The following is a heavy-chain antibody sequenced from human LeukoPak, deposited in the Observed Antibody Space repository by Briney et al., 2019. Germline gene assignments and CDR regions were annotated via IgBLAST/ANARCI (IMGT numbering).Heavy chain of an antibody. V-gene: IGHV3-21*01. CDR1: GFTFSSNW. CDR2: ISSSSSYI. CDR3: ARDRGYSGYDYY. Sequence: GGSLRLSCAASGFTFSSNWMSWVRQAPGKGLEWVSSISSSSSYIYYADSVKGRFTISRDNAKNSLYLQMNSLRAEDTAVYYCARDRGYSGYDYYWGQGTLVTVSS. J-gene: IGHJ4*02. D-gene: IGHD5-12*01.